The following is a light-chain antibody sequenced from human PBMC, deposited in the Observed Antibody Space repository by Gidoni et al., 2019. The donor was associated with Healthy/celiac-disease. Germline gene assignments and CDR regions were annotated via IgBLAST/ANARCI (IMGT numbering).Light chain of an antibody. CDR3: QQYNSPWT. Sequence: DIQMTQSPSTLSAYVGDRVTITCRASQSISSWLAWYQQKPGKAPKLLIYDASSLESGVPSRFSGSGSGKEFTLTISSLQPDDFESYYCQQYNSPWTFXQXTKVEIK. CDR2: DAS. V-gene: IGKV1-5*01. CDR1: QSISSW. J-gene: IGKJ1*01.